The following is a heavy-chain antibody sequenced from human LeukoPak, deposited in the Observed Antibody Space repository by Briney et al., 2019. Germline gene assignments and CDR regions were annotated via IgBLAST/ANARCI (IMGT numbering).Heavy chain of an antibody. CDR3: ARVKSTIEVADILGN. J-gene: IGHJ4*02. CDR1: GFTFSTYW. CDR2: INRDGSEK. V-gene: IGHV3-7*01. D-gene: IGHD6-19*01. Sequence: GGSLRLSCAASGFTFSTYWMGWVRQAPGKGLEWVAYINRDGSEKYYVDSVKGRFTISRDNAKISLYLQMSSLRVEDTAVYYCARVKSTIEVADILGNWGQGTLVTVSS.